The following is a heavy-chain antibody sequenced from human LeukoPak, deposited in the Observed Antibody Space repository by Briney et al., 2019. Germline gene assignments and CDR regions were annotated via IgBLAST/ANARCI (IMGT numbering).Heavy chain of an antibody. J-gene: IGHJ4*02. Sequence: GGSLRLSCAASGFTFDDYAMHWVRQPPGKGLEWVSLISVYGGSTYYADSVRGRFTISRDNSKNSLYLQMNSLRTEDTALYYCAKARISSSWGEIDYWGQGTLVTVSS. CDR3: AKARISSSWGEIDY. D-gene: IGHD6-13*01. V-gene: IGHV3-43*02. CDR1: GFTFDDYA. CDR2: ISVYGGST.